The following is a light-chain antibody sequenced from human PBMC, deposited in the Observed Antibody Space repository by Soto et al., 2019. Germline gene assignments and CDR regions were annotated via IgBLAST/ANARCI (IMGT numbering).Light chain of an antibody. CDR3: QQTYSTPPWT. V-gene: IGKV1-39*01. CDR1: QRIGRH. CDR2: AAS. Sequence: DIQMTQAPSSLSASVGDRVTITCRASQRIGRHLNWYQQKPGKAPKLLIYAASSLQSGVPSRFSGSGSGTEFTLTISSLQPEDFATYYCQQTYSTPPWTFGQGSKVDIK. J-gene: IGKJ1*01.